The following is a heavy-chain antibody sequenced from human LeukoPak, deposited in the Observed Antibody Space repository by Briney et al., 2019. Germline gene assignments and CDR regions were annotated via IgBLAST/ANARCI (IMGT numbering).Heavy chain of an antibody. CDR2: SDGSSRYM. J-gene: IGHJ4*02. D-gene: IGHD5-18*01. CDR1: GFTFSSYT. Sequence: GGSLRLSCAASGFTFSSYTMHWVRQAPGKGLQWVASSDGSSRYMYYSDSMKGRFTIPRANAKNSLYLQINTLRAEDTAVYFCARDWDTDRYFDYWGQGTLVSVSS. V-gene: IGHV3-21*01. CDR3: ARDWDTDRYFDY.